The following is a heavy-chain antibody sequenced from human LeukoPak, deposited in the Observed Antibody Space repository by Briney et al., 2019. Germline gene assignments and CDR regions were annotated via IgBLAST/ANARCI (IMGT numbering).Heavy chain of an antibody. CDR3: ARDGMVFSYYYYGMDV. CDR2: ISYDGSNK. CDR1: GFTFSSYA. Sequence: PGGSLRLSCAASGFTFSSYAMHWVRQAPGKGLEWVAVISYDGSNKYYADSVKGRFTISRDNSKNTLYLQMNSLRAEDTAVYYCARDGMVFSYYYYGMDVWGQGTTVTVSS. D-gene: IGHD2-8*01. V-gene: IGHV3-30-3*01. J-gene: IGHJ6*02.